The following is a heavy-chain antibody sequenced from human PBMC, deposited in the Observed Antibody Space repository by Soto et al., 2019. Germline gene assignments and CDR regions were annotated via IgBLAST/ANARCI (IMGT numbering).Heavy chain of an antibody. D-gene: IGHD5-12*01. CDR1: GGSISSSSYY. CDR3: ATHYVDIGY. V-gene: IGHV4-39*01. Sequence: SETLSLTCTVSGGSISSSSYYWGWIRQPPGKGLEWIGSIYYSGSTYYTPSLKRRVTISVDTSKNQFSLKLSSVTAADTAVYYSATHYVDIGYWGQGTLVTVSS. J-gene: IGHJ4*02. CDR2: IYYSGST.